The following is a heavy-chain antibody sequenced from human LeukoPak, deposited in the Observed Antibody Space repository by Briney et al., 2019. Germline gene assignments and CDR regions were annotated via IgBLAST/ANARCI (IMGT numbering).Heavy chain of an antibody. Sequence: SETLSLTCSVSGGSINGGSYYWSWIRQPAGKPLEWIGHIFTTGSTSYSPSLRTRVTISEDSSKDQFSLNLKSVTAADTAVYYCARWGVIKGPFFDPLGWGQGTLVTVSS. D-gene: IGHD3-10*01. V-gene: IGHV4-61*09. CDR2: IFTTGST. J-gene: IGHJ4*02. CDR1: GGSINGGSYY. CDR3: ARWGVIKGPFFDPLG.